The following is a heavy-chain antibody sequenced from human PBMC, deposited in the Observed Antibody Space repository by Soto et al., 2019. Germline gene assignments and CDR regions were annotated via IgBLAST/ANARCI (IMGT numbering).Heavy chain of an antibody. CDR1: GGTFRSYA. D-gene: IGHD1-1*01. Sequence: SVKVSCKASGGTFRSYAISWVRQAPGQGLEWMGGIIPIFGTANYAQKFQGRVTITADESTSTAYMELSSLRSEDTAVYYCARVCGEVQLERGWFDPWGQGTLVTVSS. CDR3: ARVCGEVQLERGWFDP. J-gene: IGHJ5*02. CDR2: IIPIFGTA. V-gene: IGHV1-69*13.